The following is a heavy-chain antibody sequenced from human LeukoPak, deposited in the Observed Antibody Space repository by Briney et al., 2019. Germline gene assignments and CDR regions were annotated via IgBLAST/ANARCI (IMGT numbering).Heavy chain of an antibody. V-gene: IGHV3-48*03. D-gene: IGHD3-3*01. J-gene: IGHJ4*02. Sequence: GGSLTLSCEVSGFTFRSYEMNWVRQAPGKGLEWIAYLSSSGSAFSYADSVKGRFTIARDNAKNSVYLEMNSLRADDTAVYYCARSARLMKGVVEVTALDDWGQGTLVTVSS. CDR2: LSSSGSAF. CDR1: GFTFRSYE. CDR3: ARSARLMKGVVEVTALDD.